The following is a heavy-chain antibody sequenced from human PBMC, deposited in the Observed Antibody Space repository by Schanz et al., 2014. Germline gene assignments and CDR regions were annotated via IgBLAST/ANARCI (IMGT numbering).Heavy chain of an antibody. CDR2: ISPYNGNT. CDR3: TRGGYSYALSAFDI. CDR1: GYTFISYG. J-gene: IGHJ4*02. V-gene: IGHV1-18*01. D-gene: IGHD5-18*01. Sequence: QVQLVQSGAEVRKPGASVKVSCKASGYTFISYGISWVRQAPGQGLEWMGWISPYNGNTNYAQKLQGRVTMTTDTSTGTAYMELRSLRSDDTALYYCTRGGYSYALSAFDIWGRGTLVTVSS.